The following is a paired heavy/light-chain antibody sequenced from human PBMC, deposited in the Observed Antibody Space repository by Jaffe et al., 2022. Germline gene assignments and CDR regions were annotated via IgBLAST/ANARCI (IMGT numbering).Light chain of an antibody. CDR3: QQYYSTPPET. Sequence: DIVMTQSPDSLAVSLGERATINCKSSQSVLYSSNNKNYLAWYQQKPGQPPKLLIYWASTRESGVPDRFSGSGSGTDFTLTISSLQAEDVAVYYCQQYYSTPPETFGQGTKVEIK. V-gene: IGKV4-1*01. J-gene: IGKJ1*01. CDR1: QSVLYSSNNKNY. CDR2: WAS.
Heavy chain of an antibody. CDR2: IIPIFGTA. V-gene: IGHV1-69*05. CDR3: ARIGYCSSTSCASGAFDI. CDR1: GGTFSSYA. Sequence: QVQLVQSGAEVKKPGSSVKVSCKASGGTFSSYAISWVRQAPGQGLEWMGGIIPIFGTANYAQKFQGRVTITTDESTSTAYMELSSLRSEDTAVYYCARIGYCSSTSCASGAFDIWGQGTMVTVSS. D-gene: IGHD2-2*01. J-gene: IGHJ3*02.